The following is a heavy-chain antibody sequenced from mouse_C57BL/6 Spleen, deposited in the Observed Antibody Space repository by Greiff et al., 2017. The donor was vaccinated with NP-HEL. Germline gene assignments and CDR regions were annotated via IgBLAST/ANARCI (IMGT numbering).Heavy chain of an antibody. V-gene: IGHV14-3*01. CDR2: IDPANGNT. CDR1: GFNIKNTY. Sequence: VQLQQSVAELVRPGASVMLSCTASGFNIKNTYMHWVKQRPEQGLEWIGRIDPANGNTKYAPKFQGKATITADTSSNTAYLQLSSLTSEDTAIYYCAQGSGYGSTWFAYWGQGTLVTVSA. D-gene: IGHD1-1*01. CDR3: AQGSGYGSTWFAY. J-gene: IGHJ3*01.